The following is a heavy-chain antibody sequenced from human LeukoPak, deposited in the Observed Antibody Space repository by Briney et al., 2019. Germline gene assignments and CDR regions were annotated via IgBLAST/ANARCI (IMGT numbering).Heavy chain of an antibody. J-gene: IGHJ4*02. D-gene: IGHD5-12*01. V-gene: IGHV3-11*01. CDR3: ARIVATIWAYDY. CDR2: ISSSGSTI. Sequence: GGSLRLSCTASGFTFGDYAMTWIRQAPGKGLEWVSYISSSGSTIYYADSVKGRFTISGDNAKNSLYVQMNGLRAEDTAVYYCARIVATIWAYDYWGQGTLVTVSS. CDR1: GFTFGDYA.